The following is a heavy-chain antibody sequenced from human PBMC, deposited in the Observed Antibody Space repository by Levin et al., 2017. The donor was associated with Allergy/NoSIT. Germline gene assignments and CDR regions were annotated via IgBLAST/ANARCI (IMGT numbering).Heavy chain of an antibody. CDR2: VYHNGST. CDR3: ARDVQRVVNDDSGQIPDNWFDP. V-gene: IGHV4-4*02. Sequence: SETLSLTCTVSGVPISGTNWWSWVRQPPGKGLEWIGEVYHNGSTSYNPSLESRVTISVDKSKNQFSLKLTSVTAADTAVYVCARDVQRVVNDDSGQIPDNWFDPWGQGTLVTVSS. CDR1: GVPISGTNW. J-gene: IGHJ5*02. D-gene: IGHD3-10*01.